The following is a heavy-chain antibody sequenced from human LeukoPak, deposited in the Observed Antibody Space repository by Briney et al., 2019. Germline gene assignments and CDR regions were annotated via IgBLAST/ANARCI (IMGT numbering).Heavy chain of an antibody. V-gene: IGHV3-23*01. CDR3: ARDPAEADC. CDR1: GFTFSSFA. J-gene: IGHJ4*02. Sequence: GGSLRLSCAASGFTFSSFAMSWVRQAPGKGLEWVSALSGSGETTYYADSVKGRFTISRDNSKNTLYLQMNSLRAEDTALYYCARDPAEADCWGQGTLVTVSS. CDR2: LSGSGETT.